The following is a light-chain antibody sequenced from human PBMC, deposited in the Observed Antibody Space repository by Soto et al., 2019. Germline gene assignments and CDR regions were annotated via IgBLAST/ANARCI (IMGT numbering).Light chain of an antibody. CDR2: DVT. Sequence: HSALTQPRSVSGSPGQSVTISCTGTSSDVGASNYVSWYQQHPGRAPKLMIYDVTDRPSGVPDRFSGSKSGNTASLTISGLQAEDEADYFCCSYAGSYSYVFGTGTKLTVL. J-gene: IGLJ1*01. V-gene: IGLV2-11*01. CDR3: CSYAGSYSYV. CDR1: SSDVGASNY.